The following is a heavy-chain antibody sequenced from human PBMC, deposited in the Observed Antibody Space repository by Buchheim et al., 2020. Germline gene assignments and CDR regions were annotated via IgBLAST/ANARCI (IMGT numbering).Heavy chain of an antibody. CDR1: GGSFSDYY. CDR3: ARGRLQIWLQEVPYYYGMDV. CDR2: IDHSGSA. J-gene: IGHJ6*02. Sequence: QVQLQQWGAGLLKPSETLSLTCAVYGGSFSDYYWNWIRQPPGKGLEWIGGIDHSGSAKYNPSLKSRVTISVDTSKNQFSLKLSSVTAADTAVYHCARGRLQIWLQEVPYYYGMDVWGQGTT. D-gene: IGHD5-18*01. V-gene: IGHV4-34*01.